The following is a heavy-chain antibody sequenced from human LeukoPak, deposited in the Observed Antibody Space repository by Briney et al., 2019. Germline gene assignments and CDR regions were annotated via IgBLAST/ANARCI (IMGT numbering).Heavy chain of an antibody. CDR1: GGTFSSYA. Sequence: SVKVSCKASGGTFSSYAISWVRQAPGQGLEWMGRIIPILGIANYAQKFQGRVTITADKSTSTAYMELSSLRSEDTAVYYCARDVFYGSGSYPAVYFDCWGQGTLVTVSS. J-gene: IGHJ4*02. V-gene: IGHV1-69*04. CDR2: IIPILGIA. CDR3: ARDVFYGSGSYPAVYFDC. D-gene: IGHD3-10*01.